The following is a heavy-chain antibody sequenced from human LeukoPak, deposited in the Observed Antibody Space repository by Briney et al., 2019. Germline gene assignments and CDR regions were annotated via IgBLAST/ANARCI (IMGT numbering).Heavy chain of an antibody. CDR1: GYTFTSYY. J-gene: IGHJ4*02. CDR2: INPSGGST. Sequence: ASVKVSCKASGYTFTSYYMHWVRQAPGQGLEWMGIINPSGGSTSYAQKFQGRVTITADESTSTAYMELSSLRSEDTAVYYCARSPLDYDSSGYYLYYFDYWGQGTLVTVSS. V-gene: IGHV1-46*01. D-gene: IGHD3-22*01. CDR3: ARSPLDYDSSGYYLYYFDY.